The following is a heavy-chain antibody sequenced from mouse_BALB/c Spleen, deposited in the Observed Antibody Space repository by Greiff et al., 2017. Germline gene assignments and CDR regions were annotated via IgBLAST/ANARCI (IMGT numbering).Heavy chain of an antibody. V-gene: IGHV2-4-1*01. CDR2: IWSGGST. D-gene: IGHD2-1*01. Sequence: QVQLQQSGPGLVQPSQSLSITCTVSGFSLTSYGVHWVRQSPGKGLEWLGVIWSGGSTDYNAAFISRLSISKDNSKSQVFFKMNRLQADDTAIYYCARRRPYGNYVMDYWGQGTSVTVSS. J-gene: IGHJ4*01. CDR3: ARRRPYGNYVMDY. CDR1: GFSLTSYG.